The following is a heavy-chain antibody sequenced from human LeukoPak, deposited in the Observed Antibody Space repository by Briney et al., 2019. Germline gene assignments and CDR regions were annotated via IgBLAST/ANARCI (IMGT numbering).Heavy chain of an antibody. CDR3: ARPYGSGSYYPFDY. Sequence: SETLSLTCTVSGGSVSSGSCYWSWIRQPPGKGLEWIGYIYYSGSTNYNPSLKSRVTISVDTSKNQFSLKLSSVTAADTAVYYCARPYGSGSYYPFDYWGQGTLVTVSS. CDR1: GGSVSSGSCY. CDR2: IYYSGST. J-gene: IGHJ4*02. D-gene: IGHD3-10*01. V-gene: IGHV4-61*01.